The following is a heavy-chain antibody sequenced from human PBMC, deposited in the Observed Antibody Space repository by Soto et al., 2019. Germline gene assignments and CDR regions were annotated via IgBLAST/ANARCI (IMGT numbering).Heavy chain of an antibody. CDR2: TNQDGSEK. CDR3: SGGVGGAI. Sequence: EDQLVESGGGLVQPGGSLRLTCAVSGFSFRSDWMNWVRQAPGKGLEWVAHTNQDGSEKYYLDSVKGRFTIFRDNAKNSRYLEMNSLRAEDAAGYYCSGGVGGAIWGQGTLVTVSS. D-gene: IGHD1-26*01. J-gene: IGHJ4*02. CDR1: GFSFRSDW. V-gene: IGHV3-7*04.